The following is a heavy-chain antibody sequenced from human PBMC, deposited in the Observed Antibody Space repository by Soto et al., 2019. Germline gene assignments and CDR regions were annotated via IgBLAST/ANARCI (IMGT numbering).Heavy chain of an antibody. Sequence: QVQLQESGPGLVKPSQTLSLTCTVSGGSINSTGYYWSWIRHHPGKGLEWIGYIYHSGSSYYNPSLESRVAISLDTSKNQFFLRLRSATAADTAVYYCARFCISSSCHVDWFDYCGQGTLVTVSS. J-gene: IGHJ4*02. V-gene: IGHV4-31*03. CDR1: GGSINSTGYY. CDR3: ARFCISSSCHVDWFDY. D-gene: IGHD2-2*01. CDR2: IYHSGSS.